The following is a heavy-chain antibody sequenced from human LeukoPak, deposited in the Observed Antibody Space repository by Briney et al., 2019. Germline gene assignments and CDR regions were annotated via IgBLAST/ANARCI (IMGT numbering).Heavy chain of an antibody. J-gene: IGHJ4*02. CDR3: ARGDILDY. V-gene: IGHV4-59*08. D-gene: IGHD2-15*01. CDR2: IYYSGST. Sequence: PSETLSLTCTVSGGSISSYYWSWIRQPPGKGLEWIGYIYYSGSTNYNPSLKSRVTISVDTSKNQFSLKLSSVTAADTAVYYCARGDILDYWGQGTLVTVSS. CDR1: GGSISSYY.